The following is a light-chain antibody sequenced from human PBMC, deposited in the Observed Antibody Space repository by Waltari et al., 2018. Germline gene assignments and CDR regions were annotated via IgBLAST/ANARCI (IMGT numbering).Light chain of an antibody. CDR1: QNINTW. CDR3: QQYNSYSGYT. Sequence: DIQMTQSPSTLSAFVGDTVTITCRASQNINTWLAWYQQKPGKAPNLLIYKASSLKSGVTSRFSGVGSGTEFTLTIINLQPDDFATYYCQQYNSYSGYTFGQGTKLEIK. J-gene: IGKJ2*01. CDR2: KAS. V-gene: IGKV1-5*03.